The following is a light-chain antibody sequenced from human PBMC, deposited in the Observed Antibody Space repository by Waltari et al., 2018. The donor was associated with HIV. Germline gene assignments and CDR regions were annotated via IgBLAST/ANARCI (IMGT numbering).Light chain of an antibody. J-gene: IGKJ1*01. V-gene: IGKV3-20*01. CDR1: QRVSSSQ. Sequence: EIVLTQSPCTPSWSPGERATLACRASQRVSSSQLAWYQQKPGQAPRLRIYGASSMATGIPDRFSGSGSGTDFTLTISRLEPEDFALYYCQQYGTSPLTFGQGTKVEIK. CDR3: QQYGTSPLT. CDR2: GAS.